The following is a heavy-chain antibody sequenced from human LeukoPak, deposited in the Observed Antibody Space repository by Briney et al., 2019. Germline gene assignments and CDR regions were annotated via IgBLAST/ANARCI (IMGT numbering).Heavy chain of an antibody. Sequence: GGSLRLSCAASGFNVRSKYMSWVRQAPGKVLECVSVFYSGGTTDYADSVKGRFTVSIDNSNNTLYLKMNSLRAEETAVYYCARVSFGPASEWFDPWGQGTLVTVSS. CDR1: GFNVRSKY. J-gene: IGHJ5*02. D-gene: IGHD3/OR15-3a*01. CDR2: FYSGGTT. CDR3: ARVSFGPASEWFDP. V-gene: IGHV3-53*01.